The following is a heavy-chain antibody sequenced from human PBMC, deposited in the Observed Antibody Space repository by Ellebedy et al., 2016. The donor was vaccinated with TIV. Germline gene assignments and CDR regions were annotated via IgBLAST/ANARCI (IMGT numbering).Heavy chain of an antibody. V-gene: IGHV5-51*01. Sequence: GESLKISXKASGYSFTSYWIGWVRQLPGKGLEWMGIIYPGDSDTTYSPSFQGQVTISVDKSITTAYLHWSRLKASDTAMYFCARLYGGSSRGLDVWGQGTTVTVSS. CDR3: ARLYGGSSRGLDV. J-gene: IGHJ6*02. CDR2: IYPGDSDT. CDR1: GYSFTSYW. D-gene: IGHD2-15*01.